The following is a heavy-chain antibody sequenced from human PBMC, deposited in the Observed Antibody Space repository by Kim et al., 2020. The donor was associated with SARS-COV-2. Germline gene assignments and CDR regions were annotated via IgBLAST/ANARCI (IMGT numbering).Heavy chain of an antibody. Sequence: ADSVKGRFNISRDNSKHTLYLQMNSLRAEDTAVYYCARSGDFWSGYYMDVWGQGTTVTVSS. J-gene: IGHJ6*02. CDR3: ARSGDFWSGYYMDV. D-gene: IGHD3-3*01. V-gene: IGHV3-33*01.